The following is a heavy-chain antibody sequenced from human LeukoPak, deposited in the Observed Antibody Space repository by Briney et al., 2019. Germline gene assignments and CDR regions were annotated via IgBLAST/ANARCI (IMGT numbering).Heavy chain of an antibody. Sequence: GGSLRLSCAASGFTFSSYAMHWVRQAPGKGLEWVANIKQDGSEKYYVDSVKGRFTISRDNAKNSLYLQMNSLRAEDTAVYYCARVRSQKMVYADYLDYWGQGTLVTVSS. CDR3: ARVRSQKMVYADYLDY. D-gene: IGHD2-8*01. V-gene: IGHV3-7*01. CDR2: IKQDGSEK. CDR1: GFTFSSYA. J-gene: IGHJ4*02.